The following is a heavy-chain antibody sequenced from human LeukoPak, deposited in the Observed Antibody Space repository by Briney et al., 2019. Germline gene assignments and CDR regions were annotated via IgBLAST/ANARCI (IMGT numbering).Heavy chain of an antibody. J-gene: IGHJ4*02. CDR3: ARLVVPAAAYYFDY. D-gene: IGHD2-2*01. CDR2: IYHSGST. Sequence: SETLSLTCTVSGGSISSSGYYWGWIRQPPGKGLEWIGYIYHSGSTYYNPSLKSRVTISVDRSKNQFSLKLSSVTAADTAVYYCARLVVPAAAYYFDYWGQGTLVTVSS. V-gene: IGHV4-30-2*01. CDR1: GGSISSSGYY.